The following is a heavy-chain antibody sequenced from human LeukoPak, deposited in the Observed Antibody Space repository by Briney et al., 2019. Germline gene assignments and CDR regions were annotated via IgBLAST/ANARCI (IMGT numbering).Heavy chain of an antibody. CDR2: INPSGGST. CDR3: ARAPQSMVLDY. V-gene: IGHV1-46*01. D-gene: IGHD3-10*01. J-gene: IGHJ4*02. CDR1: GYTFASYY. Sequence: ASVKVSCKASGYTFASYYMHWVRQAPGQGLEWMGIINPSGGSTSYAQKFQGRVTMTRDTSTSTVYMELSSLRSEDTAVYYCARAPQSMVLDYWGQGTLVTVSS.